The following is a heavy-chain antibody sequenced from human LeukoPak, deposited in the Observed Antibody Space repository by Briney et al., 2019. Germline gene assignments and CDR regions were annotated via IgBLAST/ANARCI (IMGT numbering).Heavy chain of an antibody. Sequence: SETLSLTCTVSGGSISSSSYYWGWIRQPPGKGLEWIGSIYYSGSTYYNPSLESRVTISIDTSKNQFSLKLNSMTAADTAVYYCQAYYGSGSYSDFWGQGTLVTVSS. V-gene: IGHV4-39*01. D-gene: IGHD3-10*01. CDR2: IYYSGST. CDR3: QAYYGSGSYSDF. CDR1: GGSISSSSYY. J-gene: IGHJ4*02.